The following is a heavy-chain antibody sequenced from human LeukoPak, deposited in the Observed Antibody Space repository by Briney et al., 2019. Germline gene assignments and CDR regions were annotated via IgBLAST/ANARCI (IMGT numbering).Heavy chain of an antibody. Sequence: ASVKVSCKASGYTFTSYAMNWVRQAPGQGLEWMGWINTNTGNPTYAQGFTGRFVFSLDTSVSTAYLQISSLKAEDTAVYYCARGGSSSSWYSYYYYYMDVWGKGTTVTVSS. V-gene: IGHV7-4-1*02. CDR2: INTNTGNP. CDR1: GYTFTSYA. J-gene: IGHJ6*03. CDR3: ARGGSSSSWYSYYYYYMDV. D-gene: IGHD6-13*01.